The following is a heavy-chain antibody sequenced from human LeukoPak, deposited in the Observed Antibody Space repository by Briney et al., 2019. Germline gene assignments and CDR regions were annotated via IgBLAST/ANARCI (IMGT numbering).Heavy chain of an antibody. Sequence: PSDTLSLTCAVSGYSITSSSWWGWIRQPPGKGLEWIGYIYYSGNTYYNPSLKSRVTISVDTSKNQFSLKLSSVTAADTAVYYCARDTRWNYPGMDVWGQGTTVTVSS. D-gene: IGHD1-1*01. CDR1: GYSITSSSW. CDR2: IYYSGNT. CDR3: ARDTRWNYPGMDV. V-gene: IGHV4-28*03. J-gene: IGHJ6*02.